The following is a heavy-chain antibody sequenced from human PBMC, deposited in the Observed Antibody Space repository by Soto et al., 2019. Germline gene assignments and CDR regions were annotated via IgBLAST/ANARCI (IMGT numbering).Heavy chain of an antibody. J-gene: IGHJ6*02. Sequence: PSETLSLTCTVSGGSISSYSYYWGWIRQSPEKGLEWIASISYSGSTYYNPTLKSRLIISVDTSKSQFSLKLSSVTAADTAVYYCARSPDSSGYYPRRYYYGMDVWGQGTTVT. D-gene: IGHD3-22*01. CDR2: ISYSGST. CDR1: GGSISSYSYY. V-gene: IGHV4-39*07. CDR3: ARSPDSSGYYPRRYYYGMDV.